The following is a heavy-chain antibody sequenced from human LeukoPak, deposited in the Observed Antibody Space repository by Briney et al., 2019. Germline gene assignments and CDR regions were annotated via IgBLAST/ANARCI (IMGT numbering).Heavy chain of an antibody. CDR1: GGSISSGSYY. V-gene: IGHV4-61*02. J-gene: IGHJ6*02. CDR3: ARCENYYGMDV. CDR2: IYTSGST. Sequence: KTSETLSLTCTVSGGSISSGSYYWSRIRQPAGKGLEWIGRIYTSGSTNYNPSLKSRVTISVDTSKNQFSLKLSSVTAADTAVYYCARCENYYGMDVWGQGTTVTVSS.